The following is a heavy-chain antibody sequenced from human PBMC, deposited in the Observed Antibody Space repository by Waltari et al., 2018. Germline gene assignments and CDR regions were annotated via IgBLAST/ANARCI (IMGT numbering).Heavy chain of an antibody. CDR1: GFAFSRYA. CDR3: ARMTGVDTARVGI. J-gene: IGHJ4*02. D-gene: IGHD5-18*01. CDR2: ISGSGDRL. Sequence: EVQVLESGGGLVQPGGSLRLSCTAPGFAFSRYAMSWVRQAPRKGLQWVSSISGSGDRLSYADSVKGRFTISRDNSKNTVHLQLNNLRADDTSIYYCARMTGVDTARVGIWGQGTLVTVAS. V-gene: IGHV3-23*01.